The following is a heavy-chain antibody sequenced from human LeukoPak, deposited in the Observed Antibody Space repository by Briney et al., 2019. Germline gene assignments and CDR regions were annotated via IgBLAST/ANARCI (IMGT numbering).Heavy chain of an antibody. CDR3: AKDHYWSIDY. CDR1: GFDFSSNW. J-gene: IGHJ4*02. CDR2: IKGDGIST. D-gene: IGHD3-3*01. Sequence: PGGSLRLSCAASGFDFSSNWMHWVHHAPGQGLVWVSRIKGDGISTNYADSVKGRFTISRDIAKNTLYLQMNSPRAEDTGVYYCAKDHYWSIDYWGRGTLVTVSS. V-gene: IGHV3-74*01.